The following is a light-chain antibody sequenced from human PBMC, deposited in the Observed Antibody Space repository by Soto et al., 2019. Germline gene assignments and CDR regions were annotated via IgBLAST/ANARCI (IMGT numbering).Light chain of an antibody. CDR1: QSVTSR. Sequence: DIQMTQSPSTLSASVGDRVTITCRASQSVTSRLAWYQQKPGKAPKLLIYGASNLESGVPSRLSGSGSGTEFTLTISSLQPDDFATYYCQQYNSYSLTFGGGTTVEIK. CDR3: QQYNSYSLT. CDR2: GAS. J-gene: IGKJ4*01. V-gene: IGKV1-5*01.